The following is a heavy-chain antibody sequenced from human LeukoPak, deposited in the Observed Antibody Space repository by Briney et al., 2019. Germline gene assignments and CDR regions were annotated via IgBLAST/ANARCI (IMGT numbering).Heavy chain of an antibody. Sequence: SETLSLTCTVSGGSISGYYWSWIRQPPGKGLEWIGYIYYSGSTNYNPSLKSRVTISVDTSKNQFSLKLSSVTAADTAVYYCARAEGGDFWSGRNWFDPWGQGTLVTVSS. V-gene: IGHV4-59*01. CDR2: IYYSGST. D-gene: IGHD3-3*01. CDR3: ARAEGGDFWSGRNWFDP. J-gene: IGHJ5*02. CDR1: GGSISGYY.